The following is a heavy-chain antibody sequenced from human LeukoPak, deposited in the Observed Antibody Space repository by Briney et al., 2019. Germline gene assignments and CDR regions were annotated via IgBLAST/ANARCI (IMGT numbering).Heavy chain of an antibody. Sequence: ASVKVACKASSYSFTRCYLHWVRQAPGQGLEWMGIINPSDDTTTHAQKIQGRVTMTSDTSTSTVYMELSSLRSEDTAVYYCARDLRHHSGIAVSHFDYWGQGTLVTVSS. J-gene: IGHJ4*02. CDR2: INPSDDTT. CDR1: SYSFTRCY. D-gene: IGHD6-19*01. V-gene: IGHV1-46*01. CDR3: ARDLRHHSGIAVSHFDY.